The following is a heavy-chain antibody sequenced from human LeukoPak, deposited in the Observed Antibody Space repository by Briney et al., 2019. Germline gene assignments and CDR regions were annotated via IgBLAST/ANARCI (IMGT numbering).Heavy chain of an antibody. CDR1: GYTLTELS. CDR3: ATLSCYHTFVAH. Sequence: ASVKVSCKVSGYTLTELSMHWVRQAPGKGLEWMGGFDPEDGETIYAQKFQGRVTMTEDTSTDTAYMELSSLRSEDTAVYYCATLSCYHTFVAHWGQGTLVTVSS. V-gene: IGHV1-24*01. J-gene: IGHJ4*02. D-gene: IGHD2-2*01. CDR2: FDPEDGET.